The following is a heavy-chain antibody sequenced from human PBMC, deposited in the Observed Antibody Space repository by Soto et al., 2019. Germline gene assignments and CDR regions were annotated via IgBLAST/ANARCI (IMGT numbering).Heavy chain of an antibody. CDR3: AKVRYNSWIDLYFDC. J-gene: IGHJ4*02. CDR2: VSGNGGNT. D-gene: IGHD1-1*01. CDR1: GFTFSSHV. V-gene: IGHV3-23*01. Sequence: ELQLLESGGGLVQPGGSLRVSCAASGFTFSSHVMSWVRQAPGKGLEWVSGVSGNGGNTYYADSVKGRFTISRDNSKNTLYRQMNSLRVEDTAVYYCAKVRYNSWIDLYFDCWGQGTLVSVAS.